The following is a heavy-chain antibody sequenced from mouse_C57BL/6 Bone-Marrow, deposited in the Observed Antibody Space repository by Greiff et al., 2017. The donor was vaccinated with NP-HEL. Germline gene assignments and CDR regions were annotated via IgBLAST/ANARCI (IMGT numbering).Heavy chain of an antibody. CDR2: ISNGGGST. J-gene: IGHJ4*01. CDR3: ARASNWDYAMDY. V-gene: IGHV5-12*01. D-gene: IGHD4-1*01. CDR1: GFTFSSYA. Sequence: EVKVVESGGGLVKPGGSLKLSCAASGFTFSSYAMYWVRQTPEKRLEWVAYISNGGGSTYYPDTVKGRFTISRDNAKNTLYLQMSRLKSEDTAMYYCARASNWDYAMDYWGQGTSVTVSS.